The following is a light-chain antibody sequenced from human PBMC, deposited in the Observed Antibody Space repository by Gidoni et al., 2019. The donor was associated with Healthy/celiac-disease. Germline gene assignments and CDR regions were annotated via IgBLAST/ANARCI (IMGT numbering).Light chain of an antibody. CDR3: QQSYSTPELT. Sequence: DIQMTEAPSSLSASVGDRVTITCRASQSITSYLNWYQQKPGKAPKLLIYAASSLQSGVPSRFSGSGPGTDFTLTTSSLQPEDFATYYCQQSYSTPELTFGGGTKVEIK. CDR2: AAS. CDR1: QSITSY. J-gene: IGKJ4*01. V-gene: IGKV1-39*01.